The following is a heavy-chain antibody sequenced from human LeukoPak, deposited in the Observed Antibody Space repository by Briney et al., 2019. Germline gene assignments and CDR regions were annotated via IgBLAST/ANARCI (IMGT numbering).Heavy chain of an antibody. CDR1: GFTFSSYW. CDR3: ARGKASGQLPASKWFDP. Sequence: GGSLRLSCAASGFTFSSYWMSWVRQAPGKGLEWVANIKQDGSEKYYVDSVKGRFTISRDHAKNSLYLQMNSLRAEDTAVYYCARGKASGQLPASKWFDPWGQGTLVTVSS. CDR2: IKQDGSEK. J-gene: IGHJ5*02. D-gene: IGHD2-2*01. V-gene: IGHV3-7*01.